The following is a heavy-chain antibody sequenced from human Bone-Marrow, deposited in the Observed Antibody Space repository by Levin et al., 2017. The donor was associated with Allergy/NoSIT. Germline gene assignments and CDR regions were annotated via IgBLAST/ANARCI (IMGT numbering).Heavy chain of an antibody. CDR3: AKSPTLTGYYEWFDP. Sequence: GGSLRLSCTASGFSFSRSCLHWVRQAPGKGLEWVGLISYDGSFTFYGDSVEGRFTLSLDNSNNTLFLQMDSLRAEDTAIYYCAKSPTLTGYYEWFDPWGQGTLVTVSS. CDR2: ISYDGSFT. V-gene: IGHV3-30*18. J-gene: IGHJ5*02. D-gene: IGHD3-9*01. CDR1: GFSFSRSC.